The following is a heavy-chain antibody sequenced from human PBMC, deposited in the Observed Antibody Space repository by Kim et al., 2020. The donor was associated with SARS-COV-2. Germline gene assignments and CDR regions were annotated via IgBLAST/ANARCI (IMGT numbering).Heavy chain of an antibody. D-gene: IGHD3-22*01. J-gene: IGHJ6*02. Sequence: SVKVSCKASGGTFSSYAISWVRQAPGQGLEWMGGIIPIFGTANYAQKFQGRVTITADESTSTAYMELSSLRSEDTAVYYCARADAYYDSSGYYFSSYGMDVWGQGTTVTVSS. CDR2: IIPIFGTA. CDR1: GGTFSSYA. CDR3: ARADAYYDSSGYYFSSYGMDV. V-gene: IGHV1-69*13.